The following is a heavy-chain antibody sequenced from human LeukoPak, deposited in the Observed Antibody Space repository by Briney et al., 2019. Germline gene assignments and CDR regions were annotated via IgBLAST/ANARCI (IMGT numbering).Heavy chain of an antibody. Sequence: ASVKVSCKASGYTFTSYGISWVRQAPGQGLEWMGWINTYNGNTNYAQKLQGRVTMTTDTSTSTAYMELSSLRSEDTAVYYCASSYGDYLSIGYWGQGTLVTVSS. CDR1: GYTFTSYG. J-gene: IGHJ4*02. CDR3: ASSYGDYLSIGY. V-gene: IGHV1-18*01. CDR2: INTYNGNT. D-gene: IGHD4-17*01.